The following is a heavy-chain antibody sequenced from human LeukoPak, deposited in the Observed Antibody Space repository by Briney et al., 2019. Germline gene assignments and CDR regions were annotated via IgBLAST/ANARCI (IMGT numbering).Heavy chain of an antibody. D-gene: IGHD3-3*01. J-gene: IGHJ4*02. Sequence: GGSLRLSCAASGINFRSYGMHWVRQAPGKGLEWVAVLRYDGSKQYYADSVKGRFTISRDNSKNTLYLQMNSLRAEDTAVYYCAKEGRPIFGVVIIGGGDYWGQGTLVTVSS. CDR1: GINFRSYG. V-gene: IGHV3-30*02. CDR2: LRYDGSKQ. CDR3: AKEGRPIFGVVIIGGGDY.